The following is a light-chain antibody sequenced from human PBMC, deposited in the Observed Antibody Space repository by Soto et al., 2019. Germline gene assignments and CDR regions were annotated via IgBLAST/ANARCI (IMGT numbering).Light chain of an antibody. CDR2: RDS. J-gene: IGLJ1*01. CDR3: QVWDSSTGV. Sequence: SYELTQPLSVSVALGQTARITCEGNNIGSKNVHWYQQKPGQAPVLVIYRDSNRPSGIPERFSGSNSGNTATLTISRAQAGDEADYYCQVWDSSTGVFGTVTKVTVL. CDR1: NIGSKN. V-gene: IGLV3-9*01.